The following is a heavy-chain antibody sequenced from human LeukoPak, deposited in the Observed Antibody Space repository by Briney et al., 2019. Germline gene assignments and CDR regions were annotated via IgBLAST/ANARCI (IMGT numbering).Heavy chain of an antibody. J-gene: IGHJ4*02. V-gene: IGHV3-23*01. CDR3: AKVRAPSGWFNSDY. CDR2: ISGSGDST. Sequence: GGSLRLSCAASGFTFSNYVMSWVRQAPGKGLEWVSGISGSGDSTYYADSVKGRFTISRDNSKNTLYLQMNSLRVEDTATYYCAKVRAPSGWFNSDYWGQGTLVAVSS. D-gene: IGHD6-19*01. CDR1: GFTFSNYV.